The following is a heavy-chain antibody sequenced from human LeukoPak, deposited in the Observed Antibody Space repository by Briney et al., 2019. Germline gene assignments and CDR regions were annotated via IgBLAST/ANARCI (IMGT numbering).Heavy chain of an antibody. V-gene: IGHV3-74*01. CDR3: ARRGIAVAGLQVNAFDI. CDR1: GFTFSSYW. D-gene: IGHD6-19*01. Sequence: GGSLRLSCAASGFTFSSYWMHWVRQAPGKGLVWASRINSDGSSTSYADSVKGRFTISRDNAKNTLYLQMNSLRAEDTAVYYCARRGIAVAGLQVNAFDIWGQGTMVTVSS. J-gene: IGHJ3*02. CDR2: INSDGSST.